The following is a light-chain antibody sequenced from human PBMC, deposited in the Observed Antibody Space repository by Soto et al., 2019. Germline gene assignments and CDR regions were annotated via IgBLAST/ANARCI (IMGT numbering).Light chain of an antibody. J-gene: IGLJ7*01. CDR2: IND. CDR1: SSNIAGNT. V-gene: IGLV1-44*01. CDR3: ATWDDDLNAAV. Sequence: QLVLTQPPSLSGTPGQRVTISCSGSSSNIAGNTVHWYQHLPGTAPKLLIYINDQRPSGVPGRFSASTSGTSASLAISGLQSDDEADYYCATWDDDLNAAVFGGGTQLTVL.